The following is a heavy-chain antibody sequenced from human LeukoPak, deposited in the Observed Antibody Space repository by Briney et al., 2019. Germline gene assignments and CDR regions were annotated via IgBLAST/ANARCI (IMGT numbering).Heavy chain of an antibody. CDR2: ISYDGSNK. CDR3: ARDRTHIAAAGTVAFDI. D-gene: IGHD6-13*01. CDR1: GFTFSSYG. V-gene: IGHV3-30*03. J-gene: IGHJ3*02. Sequence: GGSLGLSCAASGFTFSSYGMHWVRQAPGKGLEWVAVISYDGSNKYYADSVKGRFTISRDNSKNTLYLQMNSLRAEDTAVYYCARDRTHIAAAGTVAFDIWGQGTMVTVSS.